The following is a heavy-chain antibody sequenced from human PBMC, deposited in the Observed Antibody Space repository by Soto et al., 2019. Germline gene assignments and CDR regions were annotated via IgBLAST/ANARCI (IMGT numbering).Heavy chain of an antibody. V-gene: IGHV3-23*01. CDR1: GFTFDNYA. CDR3: AKDPVQTTVTVLDH. Sequence: EVQLLESGGGLAQPGGSLRLSCSASGFTFDNYAMSWVRQAPGKGLEWVSGISGSGVSTYYADSVKGRFTISRDNSKNTLFLQMNSLRAEDTAVYYCAKDPVQTTVTVLDHWGQGTLVTVSS. J-gene: IGHJ4*02. CDR2: ISGSGVST. D-gene: IGHD4-17*01.